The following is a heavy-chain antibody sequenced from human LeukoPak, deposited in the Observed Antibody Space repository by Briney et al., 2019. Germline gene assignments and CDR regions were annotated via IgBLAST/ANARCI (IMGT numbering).Heavy chain of an antibody. D-gene: IGHD3-10*01. V-gene: IGHV4-34*01. CDR1: GFTFSSYW. Sequence: GSLRLSCAASGFTFSSYWMHWVRQAPGKGLEWIGEINHSGSTNSNPSLKSRVTISVDTSKNQFSLKLSSVTAADTAVYYCARAYYYGSGSYDAFDIWGQGTMVTVSS. J-gene: IGHJ3*02. CDR2: INHSGST. CDR3: ARAYYYGSGSYDAFDI.